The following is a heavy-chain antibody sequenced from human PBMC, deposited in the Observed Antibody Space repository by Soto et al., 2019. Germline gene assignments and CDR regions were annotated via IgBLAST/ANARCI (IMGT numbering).Heavy chain of an antibody. CDR3: ARSGHLFDY. J-gene: IGHJ4*02. CDR1: GGSISSYY. CDR2: IYHSGHT. Sequence: SETLSLTCTVSGGSISSYYWSWIRQPPGKGLEWIGDIYHSGHTNYNPSLKSRVTISVDASKNLFSLKLTSVTAADTAVYYCARSGHLFDYWGQGTLVTVSS. V-gene: IGHV4-59*12. D-gene: IGHD3-10*01.